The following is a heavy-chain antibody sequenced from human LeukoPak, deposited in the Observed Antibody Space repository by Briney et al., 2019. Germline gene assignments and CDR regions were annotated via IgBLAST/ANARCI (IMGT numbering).Heavy chain of an antibody. J-gene: IGHJ4*02. Sequence: PGGSLRLSCAASGLTFSSYGMHWVRQAPGKGLEGVAVISFDGGNKYYSDSVKGRFTISRDNSKNTLYLQMNSLRAEDTAVYYCAKGPNYYDSRGYYYSTSCDYWGQGTLVTVSS. CDR1: GLTFSSYG. CDR3: AKGPNYYDSRGYYYSTSCDY. V-gene: IGHV3-30*18. D-gene: IGHD3-22*01. CDR2: ISFDGGNK.